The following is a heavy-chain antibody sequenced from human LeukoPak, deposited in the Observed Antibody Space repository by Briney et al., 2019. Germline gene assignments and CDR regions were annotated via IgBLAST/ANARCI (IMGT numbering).Heavy chain of an antibody. Sequence: SVKVSCKASGGTFSSSAISWVRQAPGQGLEWLRGILPIFGSSNYAQNFQGRVTITADESTSTAYMELSSLRSEDTAVYYCARDWNDKGYFDYWGQGTLVTVSS. CDR1: GGTFSSSA. D-gene: IGHD3-22*01. J-gene: IGHJ4*02. CDR2: ILPIFGSS. CDR3: ARDWNDKGYFDY. V-gene: IGHV1-69*13.